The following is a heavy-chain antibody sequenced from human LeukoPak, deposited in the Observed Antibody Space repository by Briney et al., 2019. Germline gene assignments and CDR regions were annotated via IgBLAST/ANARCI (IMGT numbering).Heavy chain of an antibody. CDR3: ARDEARYFDWLARGFDY. V-gene: IGHV3-33*08. J-gene: IGHJ4*02. CDR1: GFTDG. Sequence: GGSLRLSCAASGFTDGMSWVRQAPGKGLEWVAVIWYDGSNKYYADSVKGRFTISRDNSKNTLYLQMNSLRAEDTAVYYCARDEARYFDWLARGFDYWGQGTLVTVSS. D-gene: IGHD3-9*01. CDR2: IWYDGSNK.